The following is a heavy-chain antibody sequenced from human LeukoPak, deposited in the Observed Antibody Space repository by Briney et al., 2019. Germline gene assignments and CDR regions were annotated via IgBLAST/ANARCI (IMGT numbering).Heavy chain of an antibody. V-gene: IGHV3-33*01. CDR1: GFTFSGYG. Sequence: GGSLRLSCAASGFTFSGYGMHWVRQAPGKGLEWVAVILSDGSKEFYTDSVKGRFTISRDNSKNTLYLQMNSLRAEDTAVYYCARDLGMVRGVIGAFDIWGQGTMVTVSS. J-gene: IGHJ3*02. D-gene: IGHD3-10*01. CDR3: ARDLGMVRGVIGAFDI. CDR2: ILSDGSKE.